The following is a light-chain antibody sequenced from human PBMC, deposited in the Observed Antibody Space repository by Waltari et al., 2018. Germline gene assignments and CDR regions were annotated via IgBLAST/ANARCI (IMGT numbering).Light chain of an antibody. Sequence: SYELTQPPSVSVSPGQTARIPCSGDVLPTQYAYWYQQKPGQAPVLIISKDTERASGIPERFSGSTSGTTVTLTISGAQADDEADYYCQSAHSGSTHLLFGGGTKLTVL. V-gene: IGLV3-25*03. CDR1: VLPTQY. J-gene: IGLJ2*01. CDR2: KDT. CDR3: QSAHSGSTHLL.